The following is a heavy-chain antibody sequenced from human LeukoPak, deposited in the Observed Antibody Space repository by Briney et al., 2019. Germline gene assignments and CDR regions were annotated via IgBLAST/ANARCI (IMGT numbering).Heavy chain of an antibody. D-gene: IGHD3-3*01. CDR2: ISGSGEST. J-gene: IGHJ6*03. Sequence: GGSLRLSCAASGFTFSSYAMTWVCQGPGKGLEWVAGISGSGESTYYADSVKGRFTISRDNSKNTLYLQMNSLRAEDTAVYYCAKTSYHDFWSAPGSHHYLDVWGTGTTVTVSS. CDR1: GFTFSSYA. V-gene: IGHV3-23*01. CDR3: AKTSYHDFWSAPGSHHYLDV.